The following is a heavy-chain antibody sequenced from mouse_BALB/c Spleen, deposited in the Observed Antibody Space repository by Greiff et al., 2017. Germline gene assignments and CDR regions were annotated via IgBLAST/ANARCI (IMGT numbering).Heavy chain of an antibody. Sequence: EVQGVESGGGLVKPGGSLKLSCAASGFTFSSYTMSWVRQTPEKRLEWVATISSGGSYTYYPDSVKGRFTISRDNAKNTLYLQMSSLKSEDTAMYYCTRGNLYYFDYWGQGTTLTVSS. J-gene: IGHJ2*01. CDR3: TRGNLYYFDY. CDR1: GFTFSSYT. CDR2: ISSGGSYT. V-gene: IGHV5-6-4*01.